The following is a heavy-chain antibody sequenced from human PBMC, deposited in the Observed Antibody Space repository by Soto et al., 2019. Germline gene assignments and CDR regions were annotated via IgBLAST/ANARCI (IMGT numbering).Heavy chain of an antibody. CDR2: IDPSDSYT. V-gene: IGHV5-10-1*01. CDR1: GYSFTSYW. D-gene: IGHD3-3*01. J-gene: IGHJ5*02. Sequence: GESLKISCKGSGYSFTSYWISWLRQMPGKGLEWMGRIDPSDSYTNYSPSFQGHVTISADKSISTAYLQWSSLKASDTAMYYCARSNDFWSGYWPNLEGDWFDPWGQGTLVTVSS. CDR3: ARSNDFWSGYWPNLEGDWFDP.